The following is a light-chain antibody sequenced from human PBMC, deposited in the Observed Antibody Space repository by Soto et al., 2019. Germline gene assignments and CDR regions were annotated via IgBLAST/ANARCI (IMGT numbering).Light chain of an antibody. CDR3: QSYDSSLSGVV. Sequence: QSALTQPASVSGSPGQSVTISCSGSSSDVGAYNYVSWYQRHPGKAPKLMIYDVTNRPSGVSNRFSGSKSGNTASLTISGLQAEDEADYYCQSYDSSLSGVVFGGGTKLTVL. CDR1: SSDVGAYNY. CDR2: DVT. V-gene: IGLV2-14*01. J-gene: IGLJ2*01.